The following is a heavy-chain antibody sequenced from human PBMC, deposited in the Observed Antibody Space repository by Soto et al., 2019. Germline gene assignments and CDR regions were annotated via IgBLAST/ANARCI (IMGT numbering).Heavy chain of an antibody. V-gene: IGHV1-24*01. J-gene: IGHJ4*02. CDR2: FDPEDGET. D-gene: IGHD6-6*01. CDR3: ATVYEYSSSSVLGY. Sequence: ASVKVSCKVSGYTLTELSMHWVRQAPGKGLEWMGGFDPEDGETIYAQKFQGRVTMTEDTSTDTAYMELSSLRSEDTAVYYCATVYEYSSSSVLGYWGQGTLVTVSS. CDR1: GYTLTELS.